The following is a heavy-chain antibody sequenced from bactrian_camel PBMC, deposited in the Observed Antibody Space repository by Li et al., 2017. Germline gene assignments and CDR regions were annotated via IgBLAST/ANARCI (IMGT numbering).Heavy chain of an antibody. J-gene: IGHJ4*01. D-gene: IGHD3*01. V-gene: IGHV3S53*01. Sequence: QVQLVESGGGSVQSGGSLRLSCAVSGYTSCNVMNWWRQAPGKEREFVSGIRSGGITSYTDSVKGRFTISQDSAKTTVHLQMTDLKPEDTAVYYCAFDGWVEHEGRCGSGNQGTQVTVS. CDR2: IRSGGIT. CDR1: GYTSCNV.